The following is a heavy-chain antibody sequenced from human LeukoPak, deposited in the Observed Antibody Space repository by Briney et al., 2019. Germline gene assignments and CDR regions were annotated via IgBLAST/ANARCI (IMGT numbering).Heavy chain of an antibody. Sequence: SVTVSFTASGGTFSIYAISWVRQAPGQGLEWMGVIIPIFGTANYSQKFQGRVTISTDECTSTAYMELSSVRSEDTAVYYCARREQMVRGAPWHYMDGWGKGATVTDSS. CDR2: IIPIFGTA. D-gene: IGHD3-10*01. CDR3: ARREQMVRGAPWHYMDG. J-gene: IGHJ6*03. CDR1: GGTFSIYA. V-gene: IGHV1-69*05.